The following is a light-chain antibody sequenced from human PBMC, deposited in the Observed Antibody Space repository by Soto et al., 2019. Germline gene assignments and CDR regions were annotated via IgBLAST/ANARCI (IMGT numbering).Light chain of an antibody. CDR2: GAS. Sequence: DIVLTQSPGTLSLSPGERATLSCRASQSVASTYLAWYQQKPGQAPRLLIYGASSRATGITDRFSGSGSGTDSTPTISRLEPENFAVYYCKQYGNSPPFTFGPGAEVDIK. CDR3: KQYGNSPPFT. V-gene: IGKV3-20*01. CDR1: QSVASTY. J-gene: IGKJ3*01.